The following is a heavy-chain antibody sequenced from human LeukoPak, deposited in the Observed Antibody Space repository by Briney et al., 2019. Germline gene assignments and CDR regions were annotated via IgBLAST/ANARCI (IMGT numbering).Heavy chain of an antibody. D-gene: IGHD4-17*01. V-gene: IGHV3-9*01. CDR3: AKAPYGDYDWYFDL. J-gene: IGHJ2*01. CDR1: GFTFDDYA. Sequence: GRSLRLSCAASGFTFDDYAMHWVRQAPGKGLEWVSGISWNSGSIGYVDSVKGRFTISRDNAKNSLYLQMNSLRAEDTALYYCAKAPYGDYDWYFDLWGRGTLVTVSS. CDR2: ISWNSGSI.